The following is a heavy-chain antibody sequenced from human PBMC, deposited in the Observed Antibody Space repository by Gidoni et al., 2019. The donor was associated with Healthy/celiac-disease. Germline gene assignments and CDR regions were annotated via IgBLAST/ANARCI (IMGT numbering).Heavy chain of an antibody. CDR2: IYWNDDK. V-gene: IGHV2-5*01. Sequence: QITLKESGPTLVKPTQTLTLTCTFSGFSLSTSGVGVGWIRQPPGKALEWLALIYWNDDKRYSPSLKSMLTITKDTSKNQVVLTMTNMDPVDTATYYCAHRRAYCGGDCYSWGEYYFDYWGQGTLVTVSS. J-gene: IGHJ4*02. D-gene: IGHD2-21*02. CDR1: GFSLSTSGVG. CDR3: AHRRAYCGGDCYSWGEYYFDY.